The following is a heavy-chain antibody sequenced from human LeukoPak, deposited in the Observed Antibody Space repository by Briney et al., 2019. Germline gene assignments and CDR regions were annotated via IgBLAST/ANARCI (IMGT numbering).Heavy chain of an antibody. CDR3: ARLAPLVYFDY. CDR1: GGSISSSSYY. V-gene: IGHV4-39*01. J-gene: IGHJ4*02. D-gene: IGHD2-8*02. Sequence: SETLSLTCTVSGGSISSSSYYWGWIRQPPGKGLEWIGSIYYSGSTYYNPSLKSRVTISVDTSKNQFSLNLSSVTAADTAVYYCARLAPLVYFDYWGQGTLVTVSS. CDR2: IYYSGST.